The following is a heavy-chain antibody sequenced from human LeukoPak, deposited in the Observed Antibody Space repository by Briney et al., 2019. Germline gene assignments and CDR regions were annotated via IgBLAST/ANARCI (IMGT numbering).Heavy chain of an antibody. D-gene: IGHD1-26*01. J-gene: IGHJ3*02. CDR3: ARRSGTYHAFDI. Sequence: SETLSLTCTVSGGSISSNGYYWGWIRQPPGKGLEWIGSFYYTGSAFYSPSLKSRVTISVDTSKNQFSLKLSSVTAADTAVYYCARRSGTYHAFDIWGQGTMVTVSS. CDR1: GGSISSNGYY. V-gene: IGHV4-39*01. CDR2: FYYTGSA.